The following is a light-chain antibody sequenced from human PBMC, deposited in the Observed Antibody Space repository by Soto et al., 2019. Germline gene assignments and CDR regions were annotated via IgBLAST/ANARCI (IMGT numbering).Light chain of an antibody. CDR1: QSVSHNH. V-gene: IGKV3-20*01. CDR2: VAS. CDR3: QDYGSSPYT. Sequence: EIVLTQSPGTLSLSPGERATLSCRASQSVSHNHLAWYQQKPGQAPRLLIYVASNRATAFPDRFSGSGSGTDFTLTISRLEPEDFAVYYCQDYGSSPYTFRQGTKLEIK. J-gene: IGKJ2*01.